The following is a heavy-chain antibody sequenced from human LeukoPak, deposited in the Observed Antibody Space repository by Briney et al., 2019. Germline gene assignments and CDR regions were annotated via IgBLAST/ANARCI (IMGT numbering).Heavy chain of an antibody. V-gene: IGHV3-15*01. CDR1: GFTFSSYS. Sequence: GGSLRLSCVVSGFTFSSYSMTWVRQAPGKGLEWVGRIKSRTDGGTADFAAAVKGRFTISRDDSKNTLFLQMSSLKTEDTAVYYCTSGAYSWSWGQGTLVTVSS. CDR2: IKSRTDGGTA. J-gene: IGHJ5*02. CDR3: TSGAYSWS. D-gene: IGHD6-13*01.